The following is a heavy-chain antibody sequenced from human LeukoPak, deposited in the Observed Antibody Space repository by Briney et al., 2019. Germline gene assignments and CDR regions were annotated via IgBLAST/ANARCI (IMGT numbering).Heavy chain of an antibody. CDR1: GYTFTSYY. CDR2: INPSGGST. V-gene: IGHV1-46*01. J-gene: IGHJ4*02. Sequence: ASVKVSCKASGYTFTSYYMHWVRQAPGQGLEWMGIINPSGGSTSYAQKFQGRVTMTRNTSISTAYMELSSLRSEDTAVYYCARDDDYGDYSDYWGQGTLVTVSS. D-gene: IGHD4-17*01. CDR3: ARDDDYGDYSDY.